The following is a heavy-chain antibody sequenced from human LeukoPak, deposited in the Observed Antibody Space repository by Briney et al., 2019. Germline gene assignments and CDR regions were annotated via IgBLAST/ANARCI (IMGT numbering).Heavy chain of an antibody. D-gene: IGHD3-16*02. Sequence: ASVKVSCKASGYTFTGYYVHWVRQAPGQGLEWMGWINPNSGGTNYQGRVTMTRDTSISTAYMELSRLRSDDTAVYYCARGGSYHYYYYYYMDVWGKGTTVTVSS. CDR1: GYTFTGYY. CDR2: INPNSGGT. V-gene: IGHV1-2*02. J-gene: IGHJ6*03. CDR3: ARGGSYHYYYYYYMDV.